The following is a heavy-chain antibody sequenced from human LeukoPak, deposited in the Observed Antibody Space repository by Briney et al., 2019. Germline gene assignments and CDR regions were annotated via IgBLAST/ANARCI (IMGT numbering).Heavy chain of an antibody. D-gene: IGHD6-19*01. CDR3: ARDFFYSSGWYDERDGGY. V-gene: IGHV1-18*01. Sequence: RASVKVSCKASGYTFTSYGISWVRQAPGQWLEWMGWISAYNGNTNYAQKLQGRVTMTTDTSTSTAYMELRSLRSDDTAVYYCARDFFYSSGWYDERDGGYWGQGTLVTVSS. J-gene: IGHJ4*02. CDR1: GYTFTSYG. CDR2: ISAYNGNT.